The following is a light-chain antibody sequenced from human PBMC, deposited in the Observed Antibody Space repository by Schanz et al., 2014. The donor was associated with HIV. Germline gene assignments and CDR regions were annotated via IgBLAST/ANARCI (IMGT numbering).Light chain of an antibody. CDR3: QQCVTYPYT. Sequence: IQMTKSPSTVSASVGDRVTITCRASQTIGRLMAWYQQKPGRAPKLLIYQASTLETGVPSRFSGSGSGTSFTLTITSLQPDDFATYYCQQCVTYPYTFGQGTKLDIK. J-gene: IGKJ2*01. CDR2: QAS. V-gene: IGKV1-5*03. CDR1: QTIGRL.